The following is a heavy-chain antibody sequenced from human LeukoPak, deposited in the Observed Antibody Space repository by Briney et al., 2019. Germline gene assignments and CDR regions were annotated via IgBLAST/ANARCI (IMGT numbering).Heavy chain of an antibody. V-gene: IGHV3-23*01. CDR2: ISGDGDTT. CDR3: ANQYPG. J-gene: IGHJ4*02. D-gene: IGHD4-11*01. CDR1: GFTFTTHA. Sequence: GGSLRLSCAASGFTFTTHAMAWVGQAPGKGLDWVSGISGDGDTTYYADSVKGRFTISRDNSKNTLYLQMNSLRAEDTAVYYCANQYPGWGQGTLVTVSS.